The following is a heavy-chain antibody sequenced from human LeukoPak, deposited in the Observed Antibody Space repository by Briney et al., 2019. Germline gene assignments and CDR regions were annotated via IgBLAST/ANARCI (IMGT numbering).Heavy chain of an antibody. Sequence: GASLRLSCAASGFTFSSYAMNWVRQAPGKGLEWVSAISGSGGSTYYADSVKGRFTISRDNSKNTLYLQMNSLRAEDTAVYYCAKDHRASIVGATPYFDYWGQGTLVTVFS. V-gene: IGHV3-23*01. CDR3: AKDHRASIVGATPYFDY. CDR2: ISGSGGST. CDR1: GFTFSSYA. D-gene: IGHD1-26*01. J-gene: IGHJ4*02.